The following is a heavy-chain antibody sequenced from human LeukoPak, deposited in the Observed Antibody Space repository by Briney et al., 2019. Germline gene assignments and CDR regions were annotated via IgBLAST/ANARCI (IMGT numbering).Heavy chain of an antibody. Sequence: ASVKVSCKASGYTFTSYDINWVRQATGQGLEWMGWMNPNSGNTGYAQKFQGRVTITRNTSISTAYMELSSLRAEDTAVYYCARESIAARDAFDIWGQGTMVTVSS. CDR2: MNPNSGNT. CDR1: GYTFTSYD. D-gene: IGHD6-6*01. V-gene: IGHV1-8*03. J-gene: IGHJ3*02. CDR3: ARESIAARDAFDI.